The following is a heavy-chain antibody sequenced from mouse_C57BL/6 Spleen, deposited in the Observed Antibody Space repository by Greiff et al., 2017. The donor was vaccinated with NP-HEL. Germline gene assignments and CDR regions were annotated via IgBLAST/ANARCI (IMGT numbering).Heavy chain of an antibody. CDR3: ARDEMDY. CDR1: GFTFSDYG. Sequence: DVQLQESGGGLVKPGGSLKLSCAASGFTFSDYGMHWVRQAPEKGLEWVAYISSGSSTIYYADTVKGRFTISRGNAKNPLFLQMTRLSSVDTAMYYCARDEMDYWGQGTSVTVSS. CDR2: ISSGSSTI. J-gene: IGHJ4*01. V-gene: IGHV5-17*01.